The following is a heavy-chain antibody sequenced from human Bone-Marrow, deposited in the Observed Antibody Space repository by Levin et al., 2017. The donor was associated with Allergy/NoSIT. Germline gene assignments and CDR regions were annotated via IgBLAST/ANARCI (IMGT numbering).Heavy chain of an antibody. J-gene: IGHJ5*02. CDR3: ARFGRYCGTTTCYAWFDP. Sequence: GGSLRLSCAASGFTFSDYYMSWIRQAPGKGLEWVSYITSSSGYTEYADSVKGRFTISRDNADNSLYLQMNTLRAEDTAVYYCARFGRYCGTTTCYAWFDPWGQGTLVTVSS. CDR1: GFTFSDYY. CDR2: ITSSSGYT. D-gene: IGHD2-2*01. V-gene: IGHV3-11*03.